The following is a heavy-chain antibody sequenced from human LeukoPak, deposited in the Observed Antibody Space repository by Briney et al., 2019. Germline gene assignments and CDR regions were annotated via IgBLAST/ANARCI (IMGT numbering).Heavy chain of an antibody. J-gene: IGHJ4*02. D-gene: IGHD6-19*01. V-gene: IGHV3-74*01. CDR3: ASNAGWYSSGAADY. CDR2: INSDGSST. CDR1: GFTFSSYW. Sequence: PGGSLRLSRAASGFTFSSYWMHWVRQAPGKGLVWVSRINSDGSSTSYADSVKGRFTISRDNSKNTLYLQMNSLRAEDTAVYYCASNAGWYSSGAADYWGQGTLVTVSS.